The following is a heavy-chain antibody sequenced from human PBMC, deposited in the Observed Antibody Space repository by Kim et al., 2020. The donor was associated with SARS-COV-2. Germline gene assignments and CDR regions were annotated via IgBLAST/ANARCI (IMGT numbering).Heavy chain of an antibody. V-gene: IGHV3-30*07. J-gene: IGHJ6*02. CDR3: ARDLKKNYYYYGMDV. Sequence: ADPVNGRFTISRDNSKNTLYLRMNSLRAEDTAVFYCARDLKKNYYYYGMDVWVQGTTVTVSS.